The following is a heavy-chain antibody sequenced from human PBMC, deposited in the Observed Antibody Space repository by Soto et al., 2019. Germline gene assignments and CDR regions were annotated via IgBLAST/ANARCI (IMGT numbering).Heavy chain of an antibody. CDR3: ARGAYGSGSSPNWFDP. D-gene: IGHD3-10*01. J-gene: IGHJ5*02. CDR2: FSTTGST. V-gene: IGHV4-4*07. CDR1: GASISSYY. Sequence: PSETLSLTCTVSGASISSYYWSWIRQPAGKGLEWIGRFSTTGSTNYNPSLKSRVTVSVDTSKNQFSLKLNSVTAADTAVYFCARGAYGSGSSPNWFDPWGQGTLVTSPQ.